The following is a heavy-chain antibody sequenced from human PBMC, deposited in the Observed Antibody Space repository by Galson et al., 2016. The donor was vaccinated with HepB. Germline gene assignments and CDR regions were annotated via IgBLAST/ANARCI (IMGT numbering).Heavy chain of an antibody. D-gene: IGHD2-15*01. J-gene: IGHJ3*02. CDR1: GFTFNNYG. CDR2: ISRSGDSR. CDR3: ARDSGYCKNFDCKGDAFDM. Sequence: SLRLSCAASGFTFNNYGMTWVRQAPGKGLEVVSSISRSGDSRDYADSVKGRFTISRDNSKNTLSLQMTGLRAEDTAVYYCARDSGYCKNFDCKGDAFDMWCQGTMVTVSS. V-gene: IGHV3-23*01.